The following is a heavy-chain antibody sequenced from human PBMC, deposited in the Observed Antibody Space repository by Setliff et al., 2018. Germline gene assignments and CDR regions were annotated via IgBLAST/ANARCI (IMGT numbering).Heavy chain of an antibody. Sequence: GGSLRLSCAASEFTFSSYSMNWVRQAPGKALDWVSYISGSSNTIYYADSVKGRCTISRDNAKNSLYLQMNSMRAEDTAVYYCARDSGDCSSTSCYRFDYWGQGALVTVS. CDR2: ISGSSNTI. J-gene: IGHJ4*02. CDR1: EFTFSSYS. D-gene: IGHD2-2*01. V-gene: IGHV3-48*01. CDR3: ARDSGDCSSTSCYRFDY.